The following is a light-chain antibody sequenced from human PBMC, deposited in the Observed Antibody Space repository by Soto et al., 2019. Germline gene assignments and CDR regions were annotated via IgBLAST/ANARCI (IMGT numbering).Light chain of an antibody. CDR1: QDISTW. J-gene: IGKJ5*01. CDR3: QQASSIPPPT. V-gene: IGKV1-12*01. Sequence: DIQMTQSPSSVSASVGDRVTITCRASQDISTWLAWFQQKPGKAPKLLIYAASSLQSGVPSRFSGSGFGTVFTLTISSLQPEDFATYFCQQASSIPPPTFGQGTRLEIK. CDR2: AAS.